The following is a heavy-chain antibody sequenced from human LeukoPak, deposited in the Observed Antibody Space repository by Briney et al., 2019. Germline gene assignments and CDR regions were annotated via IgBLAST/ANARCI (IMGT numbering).Heavy chain of an antibody. J-gene: IGHJ4*02. CDR3: ARDTPDSSGYYYVGY. D-gene: IGHD3-22*01. CDR1: GGTFSGYA. CDR2: IIPIFGTA. V-gene: IGHV1-69*05. Sequence: SVKVSCKASGGTFSGYAISWVRQAPGQGLEWMGGIIPIFGTANYAQKFQGRVTITTDESTSTAYMELSSLRSEDTAVYYCARDTPDSSGYYYVGYWGQGTLVTVSS.